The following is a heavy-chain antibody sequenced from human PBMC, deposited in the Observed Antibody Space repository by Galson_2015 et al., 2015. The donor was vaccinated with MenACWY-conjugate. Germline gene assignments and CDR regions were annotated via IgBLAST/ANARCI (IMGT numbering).Heavy chain of an antibody. J-gene: IGHJ6*02. D-gene: IGHD2-2*01. V-gene: IGHV3-74*01. CDR1: GFTFSRYW. Sequence: SLRLSCATSGFTFSRYWMHWVRHAPGKGLVWASRINSDGSSTSYTDSVKGRFTISRDNAKNTLYLQMNSLRAEDTAVYYCACELVIPSARAYYGMDVWGQGTTVTVSS. CDR2: INSDGSST. CDR3: ACELVIPSARAYYGMDV.